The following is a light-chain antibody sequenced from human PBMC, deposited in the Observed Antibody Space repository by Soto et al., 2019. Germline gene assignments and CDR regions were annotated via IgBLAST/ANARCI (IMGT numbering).Light chain of an antibody. J-gene: IGLJ3*02. V-gene: IGLV2-14*01. CDR3: SSYTGSSTTV. CDR1: SSDVGGYNY. Sequence: QSALTQPASGSGSPGQSITISCTGTSSDVGGYNYVSWYQHHPGKAPKLMIYEVSNRPSGVSNRFSGSKSGNTASLTISGLHAEDEDDYYCSSYTGSSTTVFGGGTKLTVL. CDR2: EVS.